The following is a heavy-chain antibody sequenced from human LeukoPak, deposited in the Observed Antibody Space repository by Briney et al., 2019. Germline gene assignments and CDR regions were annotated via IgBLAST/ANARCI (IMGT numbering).Heavy chain of an antibody. CDR1: GGSISSGGYY. Sequence: SETLSLTCTVSGGSISSGGYYWSWIRQHPEKGLEWMGYIYYSGSTYYNPSLKSRVTISADTSKNQFSLKLSSVTAADTAVYFCARGVRNCSGGSCYRFDYWGQGILVTVSS. CDR2: IYYSGST. D-gene: IGHD2-15*01. V-gene: IGHV4-31*03. J-gene: IGHJ4*02. CDR3: ARGVRNCSGGSCYRFDY.